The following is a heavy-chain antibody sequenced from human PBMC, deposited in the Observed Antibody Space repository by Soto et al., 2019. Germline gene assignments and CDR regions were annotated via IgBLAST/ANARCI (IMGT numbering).Heavy chain of an antibody. CDR1: GYTFTKYG. D-gene: IGHD2-2*02. CDR3: SRARYCTSPSFYNHYSYGMDI. J-gene: IGHJ6*02. CDR2: IGVYNGKT. V-gene: IGHV1-18*04. Sequence: QEQLVQSGGEVKKPGASVRVSCKASGYTFTKYGITWVRQAPGQGLEWMGWIGVYNGKTNYARKLQGRVIMTADTAASTAYMEMRSLRSDDTAVYYCSRARYCTSPSFYNHYSYGMDIWGQGTTVSVSS.